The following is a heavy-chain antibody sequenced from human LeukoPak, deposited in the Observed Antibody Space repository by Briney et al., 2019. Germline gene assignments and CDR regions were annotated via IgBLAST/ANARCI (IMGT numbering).Heavy chain of an antibody. CDR1: GGSITSYY. J-gene: IGHJ4*02. CDR2: IYYTGST. Sequence: SETLSLTCTVSGGSITSYYWNWIRQSRGKGLEWIGYIYYTGSTNSNPSLKSRVTISVDTSKNQIFLRLGSVTAADTAMYYCASSYFYDGNRYFDYWGRGTLVTVSS. D-gene: IGHD3-22*01. CDR3: ASSYFYDGNRYFDY. V-gene: IGHV4-59*08.